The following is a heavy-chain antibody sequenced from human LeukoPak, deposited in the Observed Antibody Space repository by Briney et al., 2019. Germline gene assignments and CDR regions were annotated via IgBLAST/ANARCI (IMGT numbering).Heavy chain of an antibody. D-gene: IGHD6-13*01. CDR1: GFTFSSYA. J-gene: IGHJ4*02. V-gene: IGHV3-30*04. Sequence: GRSLRLSCAASGFTFSSYAMHWARQAPGKGLEWVAVISYDGSNKYYADSVKGRFTISRDNSKNTLYLQMNSLRAEDTAVYYCARDRDSSSWSRGYFDYWGQGTLVTVSS. CDR2: ISYDGSNK. CDR3: ARDRDSSSWSRGYFDY.